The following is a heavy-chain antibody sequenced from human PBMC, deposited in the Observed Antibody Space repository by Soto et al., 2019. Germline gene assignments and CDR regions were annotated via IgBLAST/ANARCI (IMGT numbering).Heavy chain of an antibody. CDR2: VIPIFGTA. V-gene: IGHV1-69*06. CDR3: ARDLGYCGGDCSSDY. J-gene: IGHJ4*02. CDR1: GGTFSSYA. Sequence: SVKVSCKASGGTFSSYAISWVRQAPGQGLEWMGGVIPIFGTANYAQKFQGRVTITADKSTSTAYMELSSLRSEDTAVYYCARDLGYCGGDCSSDYWGQGTLVTVSS. D-gene: IGHD2-21*02.